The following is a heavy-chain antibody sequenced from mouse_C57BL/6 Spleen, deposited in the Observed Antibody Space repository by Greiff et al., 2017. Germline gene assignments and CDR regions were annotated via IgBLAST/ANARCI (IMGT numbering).Heavy chain of an antibody. CDR3: TTAYYYGSSLDY. V-gene: IGHV14-4*01. Sequence: EVQLQQSGAELVRPGASVKLSCTASGFNIKDDYMHWVKQRPEQGLEWIGWIDPENGDTEYASKFQGKATITADTTSNTAYLQRSSLTSEDTAVYYCTTAYYYGSSLDYWGQGTTLTVSA. CDR2: IDPENGDT. CDR1: GFNIKDDY. J-gene: IGHJ2*01. D-gene: IGHD1-1*01.